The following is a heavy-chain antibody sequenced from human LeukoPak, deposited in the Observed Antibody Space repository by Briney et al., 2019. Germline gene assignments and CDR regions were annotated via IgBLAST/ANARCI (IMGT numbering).Heavy chain of an antibody. CDR2: IKQDGSEK. D-gene: IGHD5-12*01. CDR1: GFTFSSYW. V-gene: IGHV3-7*03. J-gene: IGHJ4*02. CDR3: ARDLVVGLVATISPPFDY. Sequence: GGSLRLSCAASGFTFSSYWMSWVRQAPGKGLEWVANIKQDGSEKYYVDSVKGRFTISRDNAKNSLYLQMNSLRSDDTAVYYCARDLVVGLVATISPPFDYWGQGTLVTVSS.